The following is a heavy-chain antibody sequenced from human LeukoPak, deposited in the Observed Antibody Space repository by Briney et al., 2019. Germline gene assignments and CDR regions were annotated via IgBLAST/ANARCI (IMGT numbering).Heavy chain of an antibody. V-gene: IGHV1-18*01. D-gene: IGHD1-26*01. CDR2: ISAYNGNT. CDR1: GYTFTSYG. CDR3: ARDKVDRPSNWFDP. J-gene: IGHJ5*02. Sequence: ASVTVSCKASGYTFTSYGISWVRQAPGQGLEWMGWISAYNGNTNYAQKLQGRVTMTTDTSTSTAYMELRSLRSDDTAVYYCARDKVDRPSNWFDPWGQGTLVTVSS.